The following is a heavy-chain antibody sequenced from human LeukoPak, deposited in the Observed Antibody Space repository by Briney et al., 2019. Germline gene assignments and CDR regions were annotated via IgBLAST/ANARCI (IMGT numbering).Heavy chain of an antibody. D-gene: IGHD4-23*01. Sequence: ASVKVSCKASGYTFTGYYMHWVRQAPGQGLEWMGIINPSGGSTSYAQKFQGRVTMTRDMSTSTDYMELSSLRSEDTAVYYCARDISVEDTAWWFDPWGQGTLVTVSS. CDR3: ARDISVEDTAWWFDP. V-gene: IGHV1-46*01. J-gene: IGHJ5*02. CDR1: GYTFTGYY. CDR2: INPSGGST.